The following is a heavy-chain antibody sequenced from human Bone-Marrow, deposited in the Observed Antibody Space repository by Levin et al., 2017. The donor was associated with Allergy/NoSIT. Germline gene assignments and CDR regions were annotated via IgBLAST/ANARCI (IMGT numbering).Heavy chain of an antibody. D-gene: IGHD5-18*01. Sequence: PSETLSLTCAVYGGSFSGYYWSWIRQPPGKGLEWIGEINHSGSTNYNPSLKSRVTISVDTSKNQFSLKLSSVTAADTAVYYCARRTLRNSYGSYGGLGYWGQGTLVTVSS. CDR2: INHSGST. J-gene: IGHJ4*02. CDR1: GGSFSGYY. V-gene: IGHV4-34*01. CDR3: ARRTLRNSYGSYGGLGY.